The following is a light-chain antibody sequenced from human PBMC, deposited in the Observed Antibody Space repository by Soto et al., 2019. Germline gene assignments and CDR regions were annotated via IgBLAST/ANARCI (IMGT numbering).Light chain of an antibody. CDR1: QDIRSS. Sequence: DIQMTQSPSSVSASVGDRVTITCRASQDIRSSLAWYQQRPGKAPNLLIYAASTLQSGVPSRFSGSGSGTDFTLTIRYLQAEDFGTYYCQGASRIPITFGQGTRLEIK. V-gene: IGKV1-12*01. CDR3: QGASRIPIT. CDR2: AAS. J-gene: IGKJ5*01.